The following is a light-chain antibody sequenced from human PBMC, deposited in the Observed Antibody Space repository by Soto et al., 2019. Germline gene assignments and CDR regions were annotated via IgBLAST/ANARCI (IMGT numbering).Light chain of an antibody. CDR3: QQYKNWPPWT. Sequence: EIVMTQSPAALSVSPGERATLSCRASQSVSDNLDWYQQKPGQAPRLLIFGTSTRATGIPARFSGSGSGTEFTLTISSLQSEDFAVYYCQQYKNWPPWTFGQGTKVEIK. CDR2: GTS. CDR1: QSVSDN. V-gene: IGKV3-15*01. J-gene: IGKJ1*01.